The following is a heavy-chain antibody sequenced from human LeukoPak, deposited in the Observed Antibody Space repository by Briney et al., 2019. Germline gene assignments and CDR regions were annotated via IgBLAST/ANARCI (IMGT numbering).Heavy chain of an antibody. J-gene: IGHJ6*03. D-gene: IGHD2-2*01. Sequence: QSGGSLRLSCAASGFTFSSYSMNWVRQAPGKGLEWVSYISSSSSTIYYADSVKGRFTISRDNAKNSLYLQMNSLRAEDTAVYYCARVNVPAAMPYYYYMDVWGKGTTVTVSS. CDR1: GFTFSSYS. V-gene: IGHV3-48*01. CDR3: ARVNVPAAMPYYYYMDV. CDR2: ISSSSSTI.